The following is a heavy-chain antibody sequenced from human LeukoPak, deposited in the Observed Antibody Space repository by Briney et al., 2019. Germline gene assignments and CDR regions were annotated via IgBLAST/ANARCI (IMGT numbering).Heavy chain of an antibody. D-gene: IGHD1-20*01. J-gene: IGHJ5*02. CDR1: GDSVSSNRAA. CDR2: TYYRSKWYN. Sequence: SQTLSLTCAISGDSVSSNRAAWNWIRQSPSRGLEWLGRTYYRSKWYNEYALSVKSRITINADTSQNQFSLQLNSVTPEDTAVYYCATQRITGMTGYGSWGQGTLVTVSS. CDR3: ATQRITGMTGYGS. V-gene: IGHV6-1*01.